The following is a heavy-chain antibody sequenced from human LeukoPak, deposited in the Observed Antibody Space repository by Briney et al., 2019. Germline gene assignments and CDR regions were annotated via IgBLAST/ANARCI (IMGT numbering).Heavy chain of an antibody. D-gene: IGHD5-12*01. CDR1: GGSISSSSYY. CDR2: IYHSGST. CDR3: ARGMAAAYDYNWFDP. J-gene: IGHJ5*02. V-gene: IGHV4-39*07. Sequence: SETLSLTCTVSGGSISSSSYYWGWIRQPPGKGLEWIGSIYHSGSTYYNPSLKSRVTISVDMSKNQFSLKLDSVTAADTAVYFCARGMAAAYDYNWFDPWGPGTLVTVSS.